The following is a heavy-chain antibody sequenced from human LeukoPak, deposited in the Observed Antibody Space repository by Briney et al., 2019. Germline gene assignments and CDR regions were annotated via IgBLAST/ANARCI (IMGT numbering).Heavy chain of an antibody. CDR3: AKSARRSPDKNWFDP. CDR2: ISGSGGST. D-gene: IGHD1-1*01. Sequence: GGSLRLSCAASGFTFSTYAMHWVRQAPGKGLEWVSAISGSGGSTYYADSVKGRFTISRDNSKNTLYLQMNSLRAEDTAVYYCAKSARRSPDKNWFDPWGQGTLVTVSS. V-gene: IGHV3-23*01. J-gene: IGHJ5*02. CDR1: GFTFSTYA.